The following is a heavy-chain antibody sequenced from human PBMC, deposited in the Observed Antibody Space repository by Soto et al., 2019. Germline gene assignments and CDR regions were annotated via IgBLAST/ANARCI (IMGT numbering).Heavy chain of an antibody. CDR2: ISTTGGHV. Sequence: EVRLVESGGDLVKSGGSLRLSCVGSGFLFRNYEMNWVRQAPGKGLEWLAHISTTGGHVSESDSVKGRFTISRDNSKNTLFLEMNSLRSEDTAVYYCAKDRGLAESGRWSHYYYGMDVWGQGTTVTVSS. J-gene: IGHJ6*02. D-gene: IGHD1-26*01. V-gene: IGHV3-48*03. CDR3: AKDRGLAESGRWSHYYYGMDV. CDR1: GFLFRNYE.